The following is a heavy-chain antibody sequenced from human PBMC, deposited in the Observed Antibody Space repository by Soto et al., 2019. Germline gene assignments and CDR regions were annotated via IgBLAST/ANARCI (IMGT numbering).Heavy chain of an antibody. CDR1: GGSISSYY. V-gene: IGHV4-59*01. D-gene: IGHD3-22*01. J-gene: IGHJ4*02. CDR2: IYYSGST. Sequence: PWETLSLTCTVSGGSISSYYWSWIRQPPGKGLEWIGYIYYSGSTNYNPSLKSRVTISVDTSKNQFSLKLSSVTAADTAVYYCARTATHYYDSSGYYYEGPGAFDYWGQGTLVTVSS. CDR3: ARTATHYYDSSGYYYEGPGAFDY.